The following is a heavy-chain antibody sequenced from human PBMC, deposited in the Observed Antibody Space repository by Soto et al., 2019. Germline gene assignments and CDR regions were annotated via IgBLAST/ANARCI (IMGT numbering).Heavy chain of an antibody. CDR1: GGTFSSYA. Sequence: QVQLVQSGAEVKKPGSSVKVSCKASGGTFSSYAISWVRQAPGQGLEWMGGIIPIFGTANYAQKFQGRVTINADESTSTAYMELSSLISEDRAVYFRAVRRWAGYENADYSGQGTLVTVSS. J-gene: IGHJ4*02. V-gene: IGHV1-69*12. D-gene: IGHD5-12*01. CDR2: IIPIFGTA. CDR3: AVRRWAGYENADY.